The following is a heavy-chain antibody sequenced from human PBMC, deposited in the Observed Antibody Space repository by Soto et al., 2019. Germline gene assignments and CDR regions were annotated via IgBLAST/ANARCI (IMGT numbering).Heavy chain of an antibody. Sequence: SETLSLTCTVSGGSISSYYWTWIRQPPGKGLEWIGNIYYSGSTNYNPSLKSRVTTSLDTSKNQFSLKLRSVTAADTAVYYCAREDTWTGGFDSWGQGTLVTVSS. CDR2: IYYSGST. D-gene: IGHD1-1*01. CDR3: AREDTWTGGFDS. CDR1: GGSISSYY. V-gene: IGHV4-59*01. J-gene: IGHJ4*02.